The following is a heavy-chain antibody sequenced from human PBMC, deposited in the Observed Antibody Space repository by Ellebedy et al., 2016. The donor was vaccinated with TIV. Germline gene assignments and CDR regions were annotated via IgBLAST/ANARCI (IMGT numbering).Heavy chain of an antibody. Sequence: AASVKVSCKASGYTFTNYDIIWVRQATGQGLEWMGWISAYNGNTNYAQKLQGRVTMTTDTSTSTAYMELRSLRSDDTAVYYCARDQGDDYVWGSYLDYWGQGTLVTVSS. CDR3: ARDQGDDYVWGSYLDY. J-gene: IGHJ4*02. V-gene: IGHV1-18*01. CDR1: GYTFTNYD. D-gene: IGHD3-16*02. CDR2: ISAYNGNT.